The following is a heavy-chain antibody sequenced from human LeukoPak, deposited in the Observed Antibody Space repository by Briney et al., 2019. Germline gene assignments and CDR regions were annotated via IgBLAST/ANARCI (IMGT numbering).Heavy chain of an antibody. Sequence: ASVKVSCKASGGTFSSYAISWVRQAPGQELEWMGRIIPILGIANYAQKFQGRVTIAADKSTSTAYMELSSLRSEDTAVYYCARGAIYGSSSIDYWGQGTLVTVSS. V-gene: IGHV1-69*04. J-gene: IGHJ4*02. CDR1: GGTFSSYA. D-gene: IGHD6-6*01. CDR3: ARGAIYGSSSIDY. CDR2: IIPILGIA.